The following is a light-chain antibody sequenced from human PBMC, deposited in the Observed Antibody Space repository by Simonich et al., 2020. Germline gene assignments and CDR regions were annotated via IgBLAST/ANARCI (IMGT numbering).Light chain of an antibody. Sequence: SYELTQPSSVSVSPGQTARITCSGDVLAKKYARWFQQKPGQPPWLVVDKASERPSGIPERFSGSSSGTTVTLTISGAQDEDEADYYCYSAADNNVVFGGGTKLTVL. J-gene: IGLJ2*01. V-gene: IGLV3-27*01. CDR3: YSAADNNVV. CDR2: KAS. CDR1: VLAKKY.